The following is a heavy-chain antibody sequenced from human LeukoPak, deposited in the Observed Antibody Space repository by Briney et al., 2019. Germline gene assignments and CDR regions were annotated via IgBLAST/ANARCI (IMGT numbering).Heavy chain of an antibody. Sequence: GGSLSSSCAAPCISFTNYGIHELPQAPDKGLEWVAVIRDDGSHKYYADPVKGRFTISIENSKNTLYLQMNSPRAEDTAVYYCARDPGGIAVTGLGFAFDIWGQGKMVTVSS. J-gene: IGHJ3*02. CDR1: CISFTNYG. CDR2: IRDDGSHK. D-gene: IGHD6-19*01. CDR3: ARDPGGIAVTGLGFAFDI. V-gene: IGHV3-33*01.